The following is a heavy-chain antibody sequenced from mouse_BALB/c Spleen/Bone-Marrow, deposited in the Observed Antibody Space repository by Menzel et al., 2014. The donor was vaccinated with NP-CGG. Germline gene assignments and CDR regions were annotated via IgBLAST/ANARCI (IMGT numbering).Heavy chain of an antibody. V-gene: IGHV14-3*02. CDR2: IDPANGDT. D-gene: IGHD2-14*01. CDR3: ARYRLGTYFDY. J-gene: IGHJ2*01. Sequence: VQLQQSGAELVKPGASVKLPCTASGFKIKDTYMHWVRQRPEQGLEWIGRIDPANGDTRYDPKFQGKATITADTSSSTAYPQLSSLTSEDTAVYCCARYRLGTYFDYWGQGTTHTVSS. CDR1: GFKIKDTY.